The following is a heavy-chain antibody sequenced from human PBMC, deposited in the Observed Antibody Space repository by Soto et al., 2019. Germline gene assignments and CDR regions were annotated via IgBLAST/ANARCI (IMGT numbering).Heavy chain of an antibody. J-gene: IGHJ4*02. CDR3: ARRRRAYDYYFDY. Sequence: ESGGGLVQPGGSLRLSCAASGFTFNNYWMSWVRQAPGKGLEWVASLKEDGSEKYYVDSVKGRFTISRDNAKNSLFLQMNSLRADDTAVYYCARRRRAYDYYFDYWGQGTLVTVSS. CDR1: GFTFNNYW. CDR2: LKEDGSEK. D-gene: IGHD3-16*01. V-gene: IGHV3-7*01.